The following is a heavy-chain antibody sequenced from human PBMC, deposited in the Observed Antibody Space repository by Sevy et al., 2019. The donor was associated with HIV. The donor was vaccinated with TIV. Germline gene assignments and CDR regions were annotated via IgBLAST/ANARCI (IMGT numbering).Heavy chain of an antibody. J-gene: IGHJ4*02. CDR1: GFTFTNYA. CDR3: ARRKWYNSGWYEDY. V-gene: IGHV3-23*01. CDR2: ISSSDGST. D-gene: IGHD6-13*01. Sequence: GGSLRLSCAASGFTFTNYAMSWVRQAPGRGLGGVSGISSSDGSTYYADSVKGRFTISRDNSKNTLYLQMNSLRDEDTAVYYCARRKWYNSGWYEDYWGQGTLVTVSS.